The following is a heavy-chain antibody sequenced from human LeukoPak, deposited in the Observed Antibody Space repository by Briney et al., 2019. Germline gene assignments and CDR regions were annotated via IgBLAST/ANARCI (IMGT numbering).Heavy chain of an antibody. Sequence: ASVKVSCKASGYTFTGYYMHWVRPAPGQGLEWMGWINPNSGGTGYAQKFQGRVTMTRDISTSTDYMELSSLRSEDTAIYYCARDNSVGDNAWWFDPWGQGTLVTVSS. J-gene: IGHJ5*02. CDR1: GYTFTGYY. CDR2: INPNSGGT. D-gene: IGHD1-26*01. V-gene: IGHV1-2*02. CDR3: ARDNSVGDNAWWFDP.